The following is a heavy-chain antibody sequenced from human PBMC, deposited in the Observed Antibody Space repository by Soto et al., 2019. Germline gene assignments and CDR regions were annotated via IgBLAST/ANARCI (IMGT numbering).Heavy chain of an antibody. D-gene: IGHD2-8*01. V-gene: IGHV4-39*01. CDR3: ARHGEYCTNGVCYDFGY. Sequence: SEPLSLTCTVSGGSISISSYYWGWIRQPPGKGLELIGSIYYSGSTYYNPSLKSRVTISVDTSKNQFSLKLSSVTAADTAVYYCARHGEYCTNGVCYDFGYWGQGTLVTVSS. CDR2: IYYSGST. CDR1: GGSISISSYY. J-gene: IGHJ4*02.